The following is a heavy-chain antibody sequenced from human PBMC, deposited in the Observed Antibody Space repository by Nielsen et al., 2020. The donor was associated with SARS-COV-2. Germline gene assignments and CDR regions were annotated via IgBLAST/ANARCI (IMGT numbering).Heavy chain of an antibody. J-gene: IGHJ4*02. CDR3: ARGGKYDSSGFRTY. CDR1: GFSFSSYD. V-gene: IGHV3-13*04. CDR2: VGTAGDT. Sequence: GESLKISCAASGFSFSSYDLHWVRQAAGRGLEWVSGVGTAGDTYYADSVRGRFTISRENADNSLYLQMNSLRVGDTAVYYCARGGKYDSSGFRTYWGQGTLVTVSS. D-gene: IGHD3-22*01.